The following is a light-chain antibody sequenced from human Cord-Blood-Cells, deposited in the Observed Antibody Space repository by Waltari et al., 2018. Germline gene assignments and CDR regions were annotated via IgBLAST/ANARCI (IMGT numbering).Light chain of an antibody. V-gene: IGKV3-15*01. Sequence: EIVMTQSPATLSVSPGERATLSCRASQSVSLNLAWYQQKPGHTPRLLVYVASNRATGIPARFSGSGSGTEFTLTISSLQSEDFAVYYCQQYNNWPFTFGGGTKVEIK. CDR3: QQYNNWPFT. CDR1: QSVSLN. J-gene: IGKJ4*01. CDR2: VAS.